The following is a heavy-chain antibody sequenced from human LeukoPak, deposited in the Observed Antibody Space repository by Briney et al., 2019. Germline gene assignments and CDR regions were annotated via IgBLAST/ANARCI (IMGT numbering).Heavy chain of an antibody. Sequence: GGSLRLSCTVSGFTVSSNSMSWVRQAPGKGLEWVSFIYSDNTHYSDSVKGRFTISRDNSKNTLYLQMNSLRTEDTAVYYCVRDRDRDPYYFDYWGQGTLVTVSS. CDR1: GFTVSSNS. J-gene: IGHJ4*02. CDR3: VRDRDRDPYYFDY. V-gene: IGHV3-53*01. CDR2: IYSDNT.